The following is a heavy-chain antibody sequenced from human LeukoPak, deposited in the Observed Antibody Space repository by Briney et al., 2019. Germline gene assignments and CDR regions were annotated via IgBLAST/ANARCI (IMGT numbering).Heavy chain of an antibody. CDR3: ARLDTYCGSTSCYKHFDY. CDR1: GGSFSSYY. CDR2: IYTSGST. D-gene: IGHD2-2*02. Sequence: PSETLSLTCTVSGGSFSSYYWSWIRQPPGKGLEWIGYIYTSGSTNYNHSLKSRVTISVDTSKNQFSLRLSSVTAADTAVYYCARLDTYCGSTSCYKHFDYWGQGTLVTVSS. J-gene: IGHJ4*02. V-gene: IGHV4-4*09.